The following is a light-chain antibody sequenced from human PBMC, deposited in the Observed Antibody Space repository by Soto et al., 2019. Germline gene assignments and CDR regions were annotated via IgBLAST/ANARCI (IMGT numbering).Light chain of an antibody. CDR3: CSYAGGYTHAV. J-gene: IGLJ2*01. Sequence: QAVLTQPRSVSGPPGQSVSISCSGTSSDVGTHNYVSWYQQHPGKAPKLMIHDVSKRPSGVPDRFSGSKSGNTASLTISGLQAEDEADYYCCSYAGGYTHAVFGGGTKLTVL. V-gene: IGLV2-11*01. CDR1: SSDVGTHNY. CDR2: DVS.